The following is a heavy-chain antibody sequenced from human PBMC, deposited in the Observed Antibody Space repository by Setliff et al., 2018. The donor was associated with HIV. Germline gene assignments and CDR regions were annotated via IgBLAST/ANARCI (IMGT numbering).Heavy chain of an antibody. CDR3: ARAPGAYYYDSSGYPIGIRFDY. CDR2: INHSGRT. CDR1: GGSFSDNY. V-gene: IGHV4-34*01. J-gene: IGHJ4*02. D-gene: IGHD3-22*01. Sequence: NPSETLSLTCAIYGGSFSDNYWTWIRQPPGRGLEWIGEINHSGRTKYTPSLKSRVTMSVDTSKNQFSLKLRSVTAADTAVYYCARAPGAYYYDSSGYPIGIRFDYWGQGTLVTVSS.